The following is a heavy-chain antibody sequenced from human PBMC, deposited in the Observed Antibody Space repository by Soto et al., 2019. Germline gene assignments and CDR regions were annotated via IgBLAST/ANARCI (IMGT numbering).Heavy chain of an antibody. CDR1: GFTFSSCG. CDR3: ARDSGSYSGLGAFDI. V-gene: IGHV3-30*03. J-gene: IGHJ3*02. D-gene: IGHD1-26*01. Sequence: PGGSLRLSCAASGFTFSSCGIHWVRQAPGKGLEWVAVISYDGGNKYYADSVKGRFTISRDNSKNTLYLQMNSLRAEDTAVYYCARDSGSYSGLGAFDIWGQGTMVTVSS. CDR2: ISYDGGNK.